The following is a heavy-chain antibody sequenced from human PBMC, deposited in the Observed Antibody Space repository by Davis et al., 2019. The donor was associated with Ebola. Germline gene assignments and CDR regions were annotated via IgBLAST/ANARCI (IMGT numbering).Heavy chain of an antibody. D-gene: IGHD3-9*01. CDR2: ISYSGST. CDR1: GGSISSYY. V-gene: IGHV4-59*08. J-gene: IGHJ4*02. Sequence: PSETLSLTCTVSGGSISSYYWSWIRQPPGKGLEWIGYISYSGSTNYIPSLKSRVTILKDTPKNQFSLKLSSVTAADTAVYYCARVVLDATGYYADFWGQGTLVTVSS. CDR3: ARVVLDATGYYADF.